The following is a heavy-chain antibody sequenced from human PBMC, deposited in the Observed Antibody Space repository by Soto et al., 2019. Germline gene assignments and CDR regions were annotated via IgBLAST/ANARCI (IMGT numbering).Heavy chain of an antibody. Sequence: SETLSLTCAVYGGSFSGYYWSWIRQPPGKGLEWIGEINHSGSTNYNPSLKSRVTISVDTSKNQFSLKLSSVTAADTAVYYCASQPSSIAARQYGMDVWGQGTTVTVSS. CDR2: INHSGST. V-gene: IGHV4-34*01. CDR1: GGSFSGYY. J-gene: IGHJ6*02. CDR3: ASQPSSIAARQYGMDV. D-gene: IGHD6-6*01.